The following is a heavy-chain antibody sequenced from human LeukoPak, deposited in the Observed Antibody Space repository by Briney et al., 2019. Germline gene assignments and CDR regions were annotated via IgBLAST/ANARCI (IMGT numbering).Heavy chain of an antibody. CDR1: GFTFSSYA. V-gene: IGHV3-23*01. D-gene: IGHD5-18*01. CDR2: ISGSGGST. J-gene: IGHJ4*02. Sequence: GGSLRLSCAASGFTFSSYAMSWVRQAPGKGLEWVSAISGSGGSTDYADSVKGRFTISRDNSKNTLYLQMNSLRAEDTAVYYCAKEMVNTAMITPRLYNYWGQGTLVTVSS. CDR3: AKEMVNTAMITPRLYNY.